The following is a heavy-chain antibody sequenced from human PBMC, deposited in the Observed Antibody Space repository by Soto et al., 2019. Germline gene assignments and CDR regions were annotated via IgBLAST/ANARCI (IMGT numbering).Heavy chain of an antibody. CDR2: FSGSSGDT. J-gene: IGHJ4*02. CDR3: ARDSSAWPNYFDS. D-gene: IGHD6-19*01. V-gene: IGHV3-23*01. CDR1: GFTFSSYA. Sequence: GGSLRLSCAASGFTFSSYAMRWVRQAPGKGLEWVSFFSGSSGDTYYAASVKGRFTISGDSSKNTVILQMNNLRADDTAVYYCARDSSAWPNYFDSWGQGIQVTVSS.